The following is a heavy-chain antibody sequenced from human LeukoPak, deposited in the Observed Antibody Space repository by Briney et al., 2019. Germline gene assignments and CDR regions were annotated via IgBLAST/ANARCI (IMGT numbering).Heavy chain of an antibody. CDR3: ARSGARYSYGENYYYYGMDV. CDR2: INPSGGST. D-gene: IGHD5-18*01. Sequence: ASVKVSCKASGYTFTSYYMHWVRQAPGQGLEWMGIINPSGGSTSYAQKFQGRVTITADESTSTAYMELSSLRSEDTAVYYCARSGARYSYGENYYYYGMDVWGQGTTVTVPS. J-gene: IGHJ6*02. V-gene: IGHV1-46*01. CDR1: GYTFTSYY.